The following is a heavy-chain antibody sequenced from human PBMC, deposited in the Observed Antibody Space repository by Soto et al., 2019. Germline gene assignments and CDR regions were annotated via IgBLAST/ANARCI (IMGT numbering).Heavy chain of an antibody. D-gene: IGHD3-22*01. V-gene: IGHV1-3*01. J-gene: IGHJ3*02. CDR2: ISADNGNT. Sequence: ASVKVSCKASGYTFTSYAMHWVRQAPGQRLEWMGWISADNGNTKYSQKFQGRVTMTTDTSTSTAYMELSSLRSDDTAVYYCARSPYASSGYLDAFDIWGQGTMVTVSS. CDR1: GYTFTSYA. CDR3: ARSPYASSGYLDAFDI.